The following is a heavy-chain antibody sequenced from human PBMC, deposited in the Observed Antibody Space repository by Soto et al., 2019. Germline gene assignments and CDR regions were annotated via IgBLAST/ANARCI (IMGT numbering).Heavy chain of an antibody. J-gene: IGHJ6*02. CDR1: GGTYSSYA. CDR2: IIPIFGTA. V-gene: IGHV1-69*13. Sequence: SVKVSCKASGGTYSSYAISWVRQAPGQGLEWMGGIIPIFGTANYAQKFQGRVTITADESTSTAYMELSSLRSEDTAVYYCARSDYDSSGYYYYGMDVWGQGTTVTVSS. CDR3: ARSDYDSSGYYYYGMDV. D-gene: IGHD3-22*01.